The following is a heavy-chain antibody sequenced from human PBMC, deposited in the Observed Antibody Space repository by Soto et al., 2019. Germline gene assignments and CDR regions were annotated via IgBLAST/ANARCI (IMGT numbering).Heavy chain of an antibody. CDR2: IWYDGSNK. V-gene: IGHV3-33*01. CDR3: AREGRGHCSSTSCPPDYYYYYGMDV. CDR1: GFTFSSYG. Sequence: PGGSLRLSCAASGFTFSSYGMHWVRQAPGKGLEWVAVIWYDGSNKYYADSVKGRFTISRDNSKNTLYLQMNSLRAEDTAVYYCAREGRGHCSSTSCPPDYYYYYGMDVWGQGTTVTVSS. D-gene: IGHD2-2*01. J-gene: IGHJ6*02.